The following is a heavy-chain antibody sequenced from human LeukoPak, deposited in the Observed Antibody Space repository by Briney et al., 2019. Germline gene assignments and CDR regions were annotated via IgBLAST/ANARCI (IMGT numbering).Heavy chain of an antibody. J-gene: IGHJ4*02. CDR2: IYHSGST. CDR1: VYSISSGYY. CDR3: ARDPYYYYSSGYYYEGGYFDY. V-gene: IGHV4-38-2*02. D-gene: IGHD3-22*01. Sequence: SETLSLTRTVSVYSISSGYYWGWIRQPPGKGLEWIGSIYHSGSTYYNPSLKSRDTISVDTSKNEFSLKLSSVTAADTAVYYCARDPYYYYSSGYYYEGGYFDYWGQGTLVTVSS.